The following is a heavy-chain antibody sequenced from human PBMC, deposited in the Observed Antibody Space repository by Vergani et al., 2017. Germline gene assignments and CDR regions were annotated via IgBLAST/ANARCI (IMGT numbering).Heavy chain of an antibody. Sequence: EVQLMETGGGLIQPGRSLRLSCSASGFSVSSYYMSWVRQAPGKGLEWVSVIYNDGNTYYTDSVKGRFTISRDNSKNTLYLQMNGLRVEDTAVYYCTRDREFGYWGQGAPVTVSS. D-gene: IGHD1-26*01. CDR3: TRDREFGY. CDR2: IYNDGNT. J-gene: IGHJ4*02. V-gene: IGHV3-53*02. CDR1: GFSVSSYY.